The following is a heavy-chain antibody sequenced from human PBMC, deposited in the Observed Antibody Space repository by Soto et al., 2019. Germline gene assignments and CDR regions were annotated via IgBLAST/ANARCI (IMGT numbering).Heavy chain of an antibody. CDR3: ARLAVSSGYYYDY. Sequence: XESLKISCKGSGCSFTSYWIGWVRQMPGKGLEWMGIIYPGDSDTRYSPSFQGQATISADKSISTAYLQWSSLKASDTATYYCARLAVSSGYYYDYWGQGSLVTVSS. V-gene: IGHV5-51*01. CDR1: GCSFTSYW. D-gene: IGHD3-22*01. J-gene: IGHJ4*02. CDR2: IYPGDSDT.